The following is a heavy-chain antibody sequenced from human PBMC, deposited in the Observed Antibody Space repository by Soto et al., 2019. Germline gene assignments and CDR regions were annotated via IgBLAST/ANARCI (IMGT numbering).Heavy chain of an antibody. V-gene: IGHV1-8*02. D-gene: IGHD2-2*01. CDR3: ARGSKVVVPAAMPHYYYYYYMDV. CDR2: INPNSGDT. J-gene: IGHJ6*03. Sequence: ASVKVSCKASGYTFTGYYMHWVRQAPGQGLEWMGWINPNSGDTGYAQKFQGRVTMTRNTSISTAYMELSSLRSEDTAVYYCARGSKVVVPAAMPHYYYYYYMDVWGKGTTVTVSS. CDR1: GYTFTGYY.